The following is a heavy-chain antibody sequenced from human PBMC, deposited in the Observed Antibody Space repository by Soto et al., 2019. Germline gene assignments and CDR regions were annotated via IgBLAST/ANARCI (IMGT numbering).Heavy chain of an antibody. CDR2: IYYSGST. CDR1: GGSISSYY. J-gene: IGHJ4*02. Sequence: SETLSLTCTVSGGSISSYYWSWIRQPPGKGLEWIGYIYYSGSTNYNPSLKSRVTISVDTSKNQFSLKLSSVTAADTAVYYCARVGFRPSGFDYWGQGTLVTVSS. V-gene: IGHV4-59*01. CDR3: ARVGFRPSGFDY.